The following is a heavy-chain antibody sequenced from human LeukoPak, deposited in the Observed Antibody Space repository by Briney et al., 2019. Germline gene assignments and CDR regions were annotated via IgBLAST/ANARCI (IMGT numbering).Heavy chain of an antibody. CDR3: AKDQSTSHFYFMDV. J-gene: IGHJ6*03. Sequence: GRSLRLSCAASGFTFSSYGMHWVRQAPGKGLEWVAVIWYDGSNKYYADSVKGRFTISRDNSKNTLYLQMNSLRAEDTAVYYCAKDQSTSHFYFMDVWGKGTTVTVSS. V-gene: IGHV3-33*06. CDR2: IWYDGSNK. CDR1: GFTFSSYG. D-gene: IGHD1/OR15-1a*01.